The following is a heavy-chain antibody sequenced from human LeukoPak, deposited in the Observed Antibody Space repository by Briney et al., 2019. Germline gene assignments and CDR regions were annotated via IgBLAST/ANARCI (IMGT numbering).Heavy chain of an antibody. V-gene: IGHV4-59*08. CDR2: IHHSGTT. D-gene: IGHD3-10*01. Sequence: PSETLSLTCTVSGDSIIDYYWSWIRQPPGKGLEYIGYIHHSGTTNYNPSLKSRVSISKDTSNNQFSLRLTSVTAADTAVYYCARLLSGSDLWDWFDSWGQGTLVTVSS. CDR1: GDSIIDYY. CDR3: ARLLSGSDLWDWFDS. J-gene: IGHJ5*01.